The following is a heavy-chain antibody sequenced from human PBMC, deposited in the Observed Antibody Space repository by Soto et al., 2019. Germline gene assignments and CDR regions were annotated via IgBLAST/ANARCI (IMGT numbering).Heavy chain of an antibody. Sequence: QITLKESGPALVKPTQTLTLTCAFSGFSLNASGVGVGWIRQPPGKDLEWLALLYSDEDKRYRPSLKSRLTVSKDTSKNQVLLTMTNIDPVDTATYFCAHTITRFRCRMDVWGKGTTVTVSS. D-gene: IGHD3-10*01. CDR2: LYSDEDK. CDR3: AHTITRFRCRMDV. CDR1: GFSLNASGVG. V-gene: IGHV2-5*02. J-gene: IGHJ6*04.